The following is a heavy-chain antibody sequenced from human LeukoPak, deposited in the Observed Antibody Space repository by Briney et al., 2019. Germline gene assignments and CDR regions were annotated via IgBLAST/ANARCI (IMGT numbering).Heavy chain of an antibody. V-gene: IGHV4-38-2*02. CDR3: ARDKKNWFDY. Sequence: PSETLSLTCTVSGYSISSGYFWGWIRQPPGKGLEWIGSIYHGGSTFYNPSLKSRVTISEDTSKNQFSLRLTSVTAADTAVYYCARDKKNWFDYWGQGTLVTVSS. CDR1: GYSISSGYF. CDR2: IYHGGST. J-gene: IGHJ5*01.